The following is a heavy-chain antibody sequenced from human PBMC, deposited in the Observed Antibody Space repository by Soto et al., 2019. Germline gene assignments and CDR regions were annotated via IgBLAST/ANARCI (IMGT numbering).Heavy chain of an antibody. Sequence: EVQLLESGGGFVKPGGSLRLSCEGSGFIFSSHAMTWVRQAPGKGLEWVSSVSQSGASVHLPDFLKGRFSSSRDNSKNTVYLELNNLRVYDTAVYYCAKDLPLWSGYSFSENHWGQGTLVTVSS. CDR2: VSQSGASV. D-gene: IGHD3-3*01. CDR3: AKDLPLWSGYSFSENH. CDR1: GFIFSSHA. V-gene: IGHV3-23*01. J-gene: IGHJ5*02.